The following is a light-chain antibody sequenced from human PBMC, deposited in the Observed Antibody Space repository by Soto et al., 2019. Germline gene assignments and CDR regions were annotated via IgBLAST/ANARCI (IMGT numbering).Light chain of an antibody. V-gene: IGLV2-23*01. J-gene: IGLJ2*01. Sequence: QSALTQPASVSGSPGQSITISCTGTSSDVGSYNLVSWYQQHPGKAPKLMIYEGSKRPSGVSNRFSGSKSGNTASLTISGLQAEYEADYYCCSYAGSVVFGGGTQLTVL. CDR1: SSDVGSYNL. CDR3: CSYAGSVV. CDR2: EGS.